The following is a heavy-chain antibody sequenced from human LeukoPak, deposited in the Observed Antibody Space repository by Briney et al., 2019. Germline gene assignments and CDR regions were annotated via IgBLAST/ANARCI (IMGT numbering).Heavy chain of an antibody. CDR1: GFTFSSYW. V-gene: IGHV3-7*01. J-gene: IGHJ4*02. D-gene: IGHD3-10*01. CDR3: ARVFKGYDSVDY. CDR2: IKQDGSQK. Sequence: GGSLRLSCAASGFTFSSYWMSWVRQAPGKGLDWVANIKQDGSQKYYLDSVMGRFTISRDNAKNSLYLQMNSLRAKDTAVYYCARVFKGYDSVDYWSQGTLATVSS.